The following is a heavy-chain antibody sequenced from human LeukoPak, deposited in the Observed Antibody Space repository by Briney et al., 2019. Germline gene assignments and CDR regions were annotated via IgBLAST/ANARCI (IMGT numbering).Heavy chain of an antibody. D-gene: IGHD3-3*01. CDR2: IIPIFGTA. V-gene: IGHV1-69*05. Sequence: SVKVSCKASGGTFSSYAISWVRQAPGQGLEWMGGIIPIFGTASYAQKFQGRVTITTDESTSTAYMELSSLRSEDTAVYYCARSYQSYYDFWSGYEYYFDYWGQGTLVTVSS. J-gene: IGHJ4*02. CDR1: GGTFSSYA. CDR3: ARSYQSYYDFWSGYEYYFDY.